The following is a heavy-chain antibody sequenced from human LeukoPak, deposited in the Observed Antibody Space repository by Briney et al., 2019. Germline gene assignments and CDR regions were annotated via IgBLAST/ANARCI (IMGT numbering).Heavy chain of an antibody. CDR3: AAHGDGRLPYAFDI. V-gene: IGHV4-59*01. Sequence: PSETLSLTCTVSGGSISSYYWSWIRQPPGKGLEWIGYIYYSGSTNYNPSLKSRVTISVDTSKNQFSLKLSSVTAADTAVYYCAAHGDGRLPYAFDIWGQGTMVTVSS. D-gene: IGHD4-17*01. J-gene: IGHJ3*02. CDR2: IYYSGST. CDR1: GGSISSYY.